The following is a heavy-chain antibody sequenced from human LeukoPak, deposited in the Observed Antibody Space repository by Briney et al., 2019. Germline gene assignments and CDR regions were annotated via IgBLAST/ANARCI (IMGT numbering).Heavy chain of an antibody. Sequence: SETLSLTCAVYGGSFSGYYWSWIRQPPGKGLEWIGEINHSGSTNYDPSLKSRVTISVDTSKNQFSLKLSSVTAADTAVYYCARGLEISSGYTYWGDYYYYYMDVWGKGTTVTVSS. CDR2: INHSGST. CDR1: GGSFSGYY. V-gene: IGHV4-34*01. D-gene: IGHD3-22*01. CDR3: ARGLEISSGYTYWGDYYYYYMDV. J-gene: IGHJ6*03.